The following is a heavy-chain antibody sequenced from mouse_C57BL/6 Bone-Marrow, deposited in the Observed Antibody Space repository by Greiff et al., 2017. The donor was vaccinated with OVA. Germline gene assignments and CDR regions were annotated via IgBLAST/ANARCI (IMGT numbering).Heavy chain of an antibody. V-gene: IGHV5-4*01. D-gene: IGHD4-1*01. CDR2: ISDGGSYT. CDR3: ARDLTHYAMDY. Sequence: EVKLMESGGGLVKPGGSLKLSCAASGFTFSSYAMSWVRQTPEKRLEWVATISDGGSYTYYPDNVKGRFTISRDNAKNNLYLQMSHLKSEDTAMYYCARDLTHYAMDYWGQGTSVTVSS. CDR1: GFTFSSYA. J-gene: IGHJ4*01.